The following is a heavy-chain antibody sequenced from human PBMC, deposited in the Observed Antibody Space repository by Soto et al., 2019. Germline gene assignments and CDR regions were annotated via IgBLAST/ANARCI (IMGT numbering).Heavy chain of an antibody. D-gene: IGHD3-9*01. CDR3: ARGRYYDILTAPLDR. J-gene: IGHJ5*02. CDR1: GGSISSGGYY. CDR2: IYYSGST. Sequence: QVQLQESGPGLVKPSQTLSLTCTVSGGSISSGGYYWSWIRQHPGKGLEWIGYIYYSGSTYYNPSLKSRVTISVDTSKNQCSLKLSSVTAADTAVYYCARGRYYDILTAPLDRWGQGTLVTVSS. V-gene: IGHV4-31*03.